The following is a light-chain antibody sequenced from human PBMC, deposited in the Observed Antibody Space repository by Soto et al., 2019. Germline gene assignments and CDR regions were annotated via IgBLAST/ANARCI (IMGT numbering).Light chain of an antibody. CDR3: CSYADSSRIYV. J-gene: IGLJ1*01. Sequence: QSALTQPASVSGSPGQSITISCTGTSSDVGSYNLVSWYQQHPGKAPKLMIYEGSKRPSGISNRFSGSKSGNTDSLTISGLQAEDEAEYYCCSYADSSRIYVFGSGTKGTVL. V-gene: IGLV2-23*01. CDR2: EGS. CDR1: SSDVGSYNL.